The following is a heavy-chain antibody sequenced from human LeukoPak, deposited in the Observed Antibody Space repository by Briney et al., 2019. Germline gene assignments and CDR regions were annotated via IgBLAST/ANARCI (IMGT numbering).Heavy chain of an antibody. CDR1: GGTFSSYA. CDR3: ARDSYSGHDY. J-gene: IGHJ4*02. D-gene: IGHD5-12*01. CDR2: IIPIFGIA. Sequence: SVKVSCKASGGTFSSYAISWVRQAPGQGLEWMGRIIPIFGIANYAQKFQGRVTITADKSTSTAYMELSSLRSEDTAVYYCARDSYSGHDYWGQGTLVTVSS. V-gene: IGHV1-69*04.